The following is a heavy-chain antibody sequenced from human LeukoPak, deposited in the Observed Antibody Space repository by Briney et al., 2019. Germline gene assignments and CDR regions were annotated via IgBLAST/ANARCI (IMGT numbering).Heavy chain of an antibody. CDR2: IIPMFGTA. V-gene: IGHV1-69*13. D-gene: IGHD6-13*01. CDR1: GGTFSSYA. Sequence: ASVKVSCKASGGTFSSYAISWVRQAPGQGLEWMGGIIPMFGTANYARKFQGRVTITADESTSTANMELSSLRSEDTAVYYCARVAGTRSDFEYWGQGTLVIVSS. CDR3: ARVAGTRSDFEY. J-gene: IGHJ4*02.